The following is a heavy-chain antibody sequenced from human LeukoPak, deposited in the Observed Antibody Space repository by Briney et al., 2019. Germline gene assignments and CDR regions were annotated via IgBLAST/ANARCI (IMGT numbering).Heavy chain of an antibody. CDR1: GFTFSTYA. V-gene: IGHV3-23*01. D-gene: IGHD3-10*02. CDR3: ASRQGLGWHYVN. Sequence: PGGSLRLSCVDSGFTFSTYAMSRVRQVPGKGLEWVSGISDSGGSTYYADSVKGRFTISRDNSKNTLYLQMNSLRAEDTAVYYCASRQGLGWHYVNWGQGTLVTVSS. CDR2: ISDSGGST. J-gene: IGHJ4*02.